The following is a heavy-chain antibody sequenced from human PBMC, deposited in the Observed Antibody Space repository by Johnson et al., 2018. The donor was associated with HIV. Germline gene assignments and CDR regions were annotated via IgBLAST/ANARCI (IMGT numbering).Heavy chain of an antibody. CDR2: IWYDGSNK. J-gene: IGHJ3*02. V-gene: IGHV3-33*06. CDR3: AKWSIVGANGGWGAFDI. D-gene: IGHD1-26*01. CDR1: GFTFSSYG. Sequence: QVQLVESGGGVVQPGRSLRLSCAASGFTFSSYGVHWVRQAPGKGLEWVAVIWYDGSNKYYADSVKGRFTISRDNSKNTLYLQMNSLRAEDTAVYYCAKWSIVGANGGWGAFDIWGQGTLVTVSS.